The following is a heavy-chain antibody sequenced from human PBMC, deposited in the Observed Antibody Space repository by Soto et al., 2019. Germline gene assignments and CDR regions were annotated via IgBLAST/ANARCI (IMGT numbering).Heavy chain of an antibody. Sequence: QVQLQESGPGLVKPSQTLSLTCTVSGGSISSGGYYWSWIRQHPGKGLEWIGYIYYSGSTYYNPSLKSRVTISVDTSKNQFSLKLSSVTAADTAVYYCARENSGIKGKGYYYYGMDVWGQGTTVTVSS. CDR1: GGSISSGGYY. CDR2: IYYSGST. D-gene: IGHD6-19*01. V-gene: IGHV4-31*03. CDR3: ARENSGIKGKGYYYYGMDV. J-gene: IGHJ6*02.